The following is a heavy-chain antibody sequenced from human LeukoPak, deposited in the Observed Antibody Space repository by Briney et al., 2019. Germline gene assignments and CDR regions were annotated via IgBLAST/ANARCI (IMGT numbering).Heavy chain of an antibody. D-gene: IGHD3-10*01. Sequence: SVKVSCKASGGTFSSYTISWVRQAPGQGLELMGRIIPILGIANYAQKFQGRVTITADKSTSTAYMELSSLRSEDTAAYYCARDPSGWLPLWFGEFVDAFDIWGQGTMVTVSS. CDR1: GGTFSSYT. V-gene: IGHV1-69*04. CDR3: ARDPSGWLPLWFGEFVDAFDI. CDR2: IIPILGIA. J-gene: IGHJ3*02.